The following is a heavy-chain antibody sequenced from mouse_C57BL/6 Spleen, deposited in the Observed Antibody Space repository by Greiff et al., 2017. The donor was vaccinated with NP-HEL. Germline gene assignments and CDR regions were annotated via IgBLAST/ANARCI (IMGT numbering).Heavy chain of an antibody. CDR1: GFTFSDYY. V-gene: IGHV5-16*01. CDR3: ARDHGITTAGFDY. D-gene: IGHD1-2*01. Sequence: EVKLVESEGGLVQPGSSMKLSCTASGFTFSDYYMAWVRQVPEKGLEWVANINYDGSSTYYLDSLKSRFIISRDNAKNILYLQMSSLKSEDTATYYCARDHGITTAGFDYWGQGTTLTVSS. J-gene: IGHJ2*01. CDR2: INYDGSST.